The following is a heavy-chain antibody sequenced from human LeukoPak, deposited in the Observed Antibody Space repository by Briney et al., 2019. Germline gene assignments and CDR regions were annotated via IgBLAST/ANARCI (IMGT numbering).Heavy chain of an antibody. D-gene: IGHD6-19*01. CDR2: INWNGGST. CDR1: GFTFDDNG. CDR3: AREMYSSGWLNAFDT. J-gene: IGHJ3*02. Sequence: GGSLRLSCAASGFTFDDNGMSWVRQAPGKGLEWVSGINWNGGSTGYVDSVKGRFTISRDNAKNSLYLQMNSLRAEDTALYYCAREMYSSGWLNAFDTWGQGTMVTVSS. V-gene: IGHV3-20*04.